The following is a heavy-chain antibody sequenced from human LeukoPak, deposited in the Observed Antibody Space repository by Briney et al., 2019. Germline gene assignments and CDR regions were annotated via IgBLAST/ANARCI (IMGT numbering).Heavy chain of an antibody. D-gene: IGHD3-3*01. CDR3: ARGYRRITIFGVVRGIDY. J-gene: IGHJ4*02. CDR2: INHSGST. Sequence: SETLSLTCAVYGGSFSGYYWSWIRQPPGKGLEWSGEINHSGSTNYNPSLKSRVTISVDTSKNQFSLKLSSVTAADTAVYYCARGYRRITIFGVVRGIDYWGQGTLVTVSS. CDR1: GGSFSGYY. V-gene: IGHV4-34*01.